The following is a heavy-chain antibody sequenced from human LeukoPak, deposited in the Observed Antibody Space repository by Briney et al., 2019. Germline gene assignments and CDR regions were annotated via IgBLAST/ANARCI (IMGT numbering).Heavy chain of an antibody. CDR1: GGSISSYY. CDR3: ARRLYTGTNWFDP. Sequence: SETLSLTCTVSGGSISSYYWSWIRQPPGKGLEWIGYIYYSGSTNYNPSLKSRVTISVDTSKNQFSLKLSSVTAADTAVYYCARRLYTGTNWFDPWGQGILVTVSS. J-gene: IGHJ5*02. CDR2: IYYSGST. V-gene: IGHV4-59*08. D-gene: IGHD1/OR15-1a*01.